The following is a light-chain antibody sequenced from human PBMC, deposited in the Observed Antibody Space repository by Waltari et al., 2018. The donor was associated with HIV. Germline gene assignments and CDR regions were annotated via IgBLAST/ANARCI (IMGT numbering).Light chain of an antibody. CDR2: SNN. CDR3: AAWEDSLNGPNYV. V-gene: IGLV1-44*01. J-gene: IGLJ1*01. Sequence: VLTLPPSASGAPGQRVIISCSGSSSNIGSKTVNWYRQLPGTAPKLLIYSNNQRPSGVPDRFSGSKSGTSASLAISGLQSGDEADYYCAAWEDSLNGPNYV. CDR1: SSNIGSKT.